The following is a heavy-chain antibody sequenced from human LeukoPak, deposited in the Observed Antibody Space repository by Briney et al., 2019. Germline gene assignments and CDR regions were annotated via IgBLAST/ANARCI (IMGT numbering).Heavy chain of an antibody. V-gene: IGHV1-24*01. Sequence: GASVKVSCKVSGYTLTELSMHWVRQAPGKGLEWMGGFDPEDGETTYAQKFQGRVTMAEDTSTDTAYMELSSLRSEDTAVYYCAATLNYYDSSGYYPHFDYWGQGTLVTVSS. D-gene: IGHD3-22*01. CDR1: GYTLTELS. CDR3: AATLNYYDSSGYYPHFDY. J-gene: IGHJ4*02. CDR2: FDPEDGET.